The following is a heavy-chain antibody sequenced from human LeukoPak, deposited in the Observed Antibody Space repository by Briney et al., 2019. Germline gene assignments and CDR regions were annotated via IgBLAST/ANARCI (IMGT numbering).Heavy chain of an antibody. V-gene: IGHV4-59*01. J-gene: IGHJ3*01. CDR3: ARHYAHSSTNDAFDL. CDR1: DGSINGYY. Sequence: SGTLSLTCTVSDGSINGYYWSWIRQPPGKGLDWIGYMYSGGTTNYSPSLKSRVTISEDTSKNQFSLKLTSVTAADTAVYYCARHYAHSSTNDAFDLWGQGTLVTVSS. CDR2: MYSGGTT. D-gene: IGHD6-13*01.